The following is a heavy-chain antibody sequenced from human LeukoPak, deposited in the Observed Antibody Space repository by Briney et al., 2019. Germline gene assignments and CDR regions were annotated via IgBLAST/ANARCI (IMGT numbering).Heavy chain of an antibody. Sequence: GASVKVSCKAFGYTFTSNYMHWVRQAPGQGLEWMGIINPSGGSTSYAQKFQGRVTMTRDMSASTVYMELSSLRSEDTAVYYCARRTHYYDSSGYYYEHAFDIWGQGTMVTVSS. J-gene: IGHJ3*02. CDR3: ARRTHYYDSSGYYYEHAFDI. D-gene: IGHD3-22*01. V-gene: IGHV1-46*01. CDR2: INPSGGST. CDR1: GYTFTSNY.